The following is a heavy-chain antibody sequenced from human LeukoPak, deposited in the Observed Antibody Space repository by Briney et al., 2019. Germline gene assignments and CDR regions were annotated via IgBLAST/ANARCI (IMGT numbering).Heavy chain of an antibody. V-gene: IGHV3-30*18. CDR1: GFTFSTYG. J-gene: IGHJ4*02. D-gene: IGHD3-22*01. Sequence: GGSLRRSCAASGFTFSTYGMHWVRQVPGKGLEWVAVISYDGSYKYYADSVKGRFTISRDNSKNTLFLQMNSLRAADTAVYFCAKPAYDSSGFYFDFWGQGTLVTVSS. CDR2: ISYDGSYK. CDR3: AKPAYDSSGFYFDF.